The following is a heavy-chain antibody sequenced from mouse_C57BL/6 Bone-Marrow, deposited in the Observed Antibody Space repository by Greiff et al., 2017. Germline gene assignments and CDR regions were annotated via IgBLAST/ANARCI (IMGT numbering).Heavy chain of an antibody. D-gene: IGHD1-1*01. CDR1: GYTFTSYW. Sequence: QVQLQQPGAELVKPGASVKLSCKASGYTFTSYWMHWVKQRPGQGLEWIGMIHPNSGSTNYNEKFKSKATLTVDKSSCTAYMQLSSLTSEDSAVYYCARWTLYYYGSSWYFDVWGTGTTVTVSS. CDR2: IHPNSGST. J-gene: IGHJ1*03. V-gene: IGHV1-64*01. CDR3: ARWTLYYYGSSWYFDV.